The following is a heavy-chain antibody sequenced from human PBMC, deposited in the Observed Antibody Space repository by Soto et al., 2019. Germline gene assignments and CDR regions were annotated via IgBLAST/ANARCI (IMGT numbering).Heavy chain of an antibody. V-gene: IGHV3-23*01. CDR2: VSATAGTT. Sequence: GGSLRLSCAASGFTFSTYAMGWARQAPGKGLEWVSLVSATAGTTYYTDSVKGRFTISRDNSRNTVYLQMNSLRADDTAVYYCAKDRLAGGFDYWGQGTLVTVSS. J-gene: IGHJ4*02. D-gene: IGHD3-16*01. CDR3: AKDRLAGGFDY. CDR1: GFTFSTYA.